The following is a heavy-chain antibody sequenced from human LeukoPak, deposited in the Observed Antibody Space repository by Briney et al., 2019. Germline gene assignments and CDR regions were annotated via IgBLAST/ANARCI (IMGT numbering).Heavy chain of an antibody. CDR1: GASVSSGGYY. J-gene: IGHJ5*02. D-gene: IGHD3-3*01. Sequence: SETLSLTCTVSGASVSSGGYYWSWIRQPAGKGLEWIGRIYISGNTNYNPSLKSRVTISVDTSKNQFSLKMNSVTASDTAVYYCASDWSEGSGWFDPWGPGTLVTVSS. V-gene: IGHV4-61*02. CDR3: ASDWSEGSGWFDP. CDR2: IYISGNT.